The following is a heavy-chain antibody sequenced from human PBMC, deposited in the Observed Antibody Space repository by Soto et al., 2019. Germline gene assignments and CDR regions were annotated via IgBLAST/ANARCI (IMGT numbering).Heavy chain of an antibody. CDR1: GYTFTGHY. CDR2: IGPESGAT. J-gene: IGHJ4*02. CDR3: GRGRSGQIVVFY. Sequence: ASVKVSCKASGYTFTGHYIHWVRQAPEQGPEWMGEIGPESGATRYAQKFQGRVTMTMDMSITTVYMELSNLSPDDTAVYYCGRGRSGQIVVFYWAQGTPVTISS. D-gene: IGHD5-12*01. V-gene: IGHV1-2*02.